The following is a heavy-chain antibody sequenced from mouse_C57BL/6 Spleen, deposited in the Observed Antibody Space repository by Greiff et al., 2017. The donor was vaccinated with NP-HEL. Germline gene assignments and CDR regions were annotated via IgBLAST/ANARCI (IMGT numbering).Heavy chain of an antibody. J-gene: IGHJ3*01. CDR1: GYNFTSYW. V-gene: IGHV1-64*01. CDR3: ARSSAY. Sequence: QVQLQQPGAELVKPGASVKLSCKASGYNFTSYWMHWVKQRPGQGLEWIGMIHPNSGSTNYNEKFKSKATLTVDTSSSTAYMQLSSLTSEGSAVYYGARSSAYWGQGTLVTVSA. CDR2: IHPNSGST.